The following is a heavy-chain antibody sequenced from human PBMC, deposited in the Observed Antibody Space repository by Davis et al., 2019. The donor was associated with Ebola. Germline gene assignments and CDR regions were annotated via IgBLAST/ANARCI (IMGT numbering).Heavy chain of an antibody. CDR2: ISHGGVS. Sequence: ESLKISCTASGFAVSSNHMSWVRQAPGKGLEWIGKISHGGVSDLAPSLRSRVTISVDTSKNQFSLKMSSVTAADTAVYYCAMTTKTSISASGLGYTYFDPWSQGSLVTVSS. D-gene: IGHD2/OR15-2a*01. V-gene: IGHV4-34*01. J-gene: IGHJ5*02. CDR1: GFAVSSNH. CDR3: AMTTKTSISASGLGYTYFDP.